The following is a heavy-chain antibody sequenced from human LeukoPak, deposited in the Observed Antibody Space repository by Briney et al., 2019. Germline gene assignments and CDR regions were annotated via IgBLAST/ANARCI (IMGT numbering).Heavy chain of an antibody. Sequence: SVKVSCKASGGTFSSYTISWVRQAPGQGLEWMGRITPILGIANYAQKFQGRVTITADKSTSTAYMELSSLRSEDTAVYYCARDAGSYVDYWGQGTLVTVSS. CDR3: ARDAGSYVDY. CDR2: ITPILGIA. CDR1: GGTFSSYT. V-gene: IGHV1-69*04. J-gene: IGHJ4*02.